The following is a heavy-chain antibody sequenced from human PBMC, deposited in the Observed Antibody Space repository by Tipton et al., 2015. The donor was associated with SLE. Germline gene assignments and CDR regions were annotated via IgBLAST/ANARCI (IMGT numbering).Heavy chain of an antibody. Sequence: SGFTFSSYGMHWVRQAPGKGLEWVAVIWYDGSNKYYADSVKGRFTISRDNSRNELYLQMNSLRAEDTAVYYCAVRGYSSGGWGQGTLVTVSS. J-gene: IGHJ4*02. CDR3: AVRGYSSGG. V-gene: IGHV3-33*01. CDR1: GFTFSSYG. D-gene: IGHD6-19*01. CDR2: IWYDGSNK.